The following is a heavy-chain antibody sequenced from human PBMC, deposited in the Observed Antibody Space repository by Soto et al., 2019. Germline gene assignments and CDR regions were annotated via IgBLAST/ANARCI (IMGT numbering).Heavy chain of an antibody. J-gene: IGHJ3*02. V-gene: IGHV1-18*01. Sequence: ASVKVSCKASGCTFTSYGISWVRHATGQGLEWMGWISAYNGNTNYAQKLQGRVTMTTDTSTSTAYMELRSLRSDDTAVYYCARGGCSSTSCYIRDRAFDIWGQGTMVTVSS. D-gene: IGHD2-2*02. CDR1: GCTFTSYG. CDR2: ISAYNGNT. CDR3: ARGGCSSTSCYIRDRAFDI.